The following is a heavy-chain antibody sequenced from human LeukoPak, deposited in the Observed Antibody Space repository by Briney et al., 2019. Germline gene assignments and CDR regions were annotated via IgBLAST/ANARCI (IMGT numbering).Heavy chain of an antibody. CDR2: IYYSGST. CDR3: ARDVEMATTHFDY. CDR1: GGSISSSSYY. J-gene: IGHJ4*02. D-gene: IGHD5-24*01. Sequence: SETLSLTCTVSGGSISSSSYYWGWIRQPPGKGLEWIGSIYYSGSTYYNPSLKSRVTISVDTSKNQFSLKLSSVAAADTAVYYCARDVEMATTHFDYWGQGTLVTVSS. V-gene: IGHV4-39*07.